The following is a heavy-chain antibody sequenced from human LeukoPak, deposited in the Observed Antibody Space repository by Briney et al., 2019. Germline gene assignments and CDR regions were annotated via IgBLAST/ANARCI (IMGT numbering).Heavy chain of an antibody. J-gene: IGHJ4*02. CDR1: GASISSDGYH. CDR2: MYDSGST. CDR3: ARVGTTVTPFNY. Sequence: SETLSLTCTVSGASISSDGYHWTWIRQHPGKGLEWIGYMYDSGSTYYNPSLKSRVTISVDTSKNQFSLKLSSVTAADTAVYYCARVGTTVTPFNYWGQGTLVTVSS. D-gene: IGHD4-17*01. V-gene: IGHV4-31*03.